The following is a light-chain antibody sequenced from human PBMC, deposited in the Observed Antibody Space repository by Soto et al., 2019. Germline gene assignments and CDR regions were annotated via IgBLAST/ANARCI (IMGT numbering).Light chain of an antibody. Sequence: QSALTQPASVSGSPGQSIAISRTGTSSDVGGYDYVSWYQQHPGRAPKLMIYDVSNRPSGVSNRFSGSKSGNTASLTISGLQPEDEADYYCSSYTSTNSWVFGGGTKLTVL. CDR1: SSDVGGYDY. J-gene: IGLJ3*02. CDR2: DVS. V-gene: IGLV2-14*01. CDR3: SSYTSTNSWV.